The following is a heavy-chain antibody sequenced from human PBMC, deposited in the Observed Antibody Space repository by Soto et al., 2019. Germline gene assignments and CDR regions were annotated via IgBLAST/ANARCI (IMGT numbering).Heavy chain of an antibody. V-gene: IGHV3-30-3*01. CDR2: ISYDGSNK. D-gene: IGHD3-10*01. CDR3: ARWGSGSGSYGGYYFDY. Sequence: QVQLVESGGGVVQPGRSLRLSCAASGFTFSSYAMHWVRQAPGKGLEWVAVISYDGSNKYYADSVKGRFTISRDNSKNTLYLQMNSVRAEETAVYYCARWGSGSGSYGGYYFDYWGQGTLVTVSS. CDR1: GFTFSSYA. J-gene: IGHJ4*02.